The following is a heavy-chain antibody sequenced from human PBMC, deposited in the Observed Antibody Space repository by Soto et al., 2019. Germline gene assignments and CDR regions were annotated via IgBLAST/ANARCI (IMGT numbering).Heavy chain of an antibody. V-gene: IGHV1-18*01. J-gene: IGHJ4*02. CDR2: ISAYNGKT. CDR3: TRAWERGTDD. D-gene: IGHD1-26*01. Sequence: QFQLVQSGAEVKKPGAPVKVSCKASGYTFTSYGISWVRQAPGQGLEWMGWISAYNGKTNYAQMLQGRVTMTTDKPMSTAYLQLRSLRSDDTAVYYCTRAWERGTDDWGQGPLVPVS. CDR1: GYTFTSYG.